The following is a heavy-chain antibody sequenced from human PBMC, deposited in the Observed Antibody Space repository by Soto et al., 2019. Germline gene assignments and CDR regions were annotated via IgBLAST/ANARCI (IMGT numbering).Heavy chain of an antibody. Sequence: SETLSLTCTVSGGSISSGGYYWSWIRQHPGKGLEWIGYIYYSGSTFYNPSLKSRVTISVDTSKDQFSLKLSSVTAADTAVYYCASNNYYDSSGYAFDIWGQGTMVTVSS. J-gene: IGHJ3*02. V-gene: IGHV4-31*03. CDR3: ASNNYYDSSGYAFDI. D-gene: IGHD3-22*01. CDR1: GGSISSGGYY. CDR2: IYYSGST.